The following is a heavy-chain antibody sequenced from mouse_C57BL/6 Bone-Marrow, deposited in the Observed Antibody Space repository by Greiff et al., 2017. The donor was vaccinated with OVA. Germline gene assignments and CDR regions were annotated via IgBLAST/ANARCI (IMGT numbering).Heavy chain of an antibody. CDR3: ASAVVAPYWYFDV. Sequence: DVKLVESGAELVKPGASVKLSCTASGFNIKDYYMHWVKQRTEQGLEWIGRIDPEDGETKYAPKFQGKATITADTSSNTAYLQLSSLTSEDTAVYYCASAVVAPYWYFDVWGTGTTVTVSS. CDR2: IDPEDGET. J-gene: IGHJ1*03. CDR1: GFNIKDYY. V-gene: IGHV14-2*01. D-gene: IGHD1-1*01.